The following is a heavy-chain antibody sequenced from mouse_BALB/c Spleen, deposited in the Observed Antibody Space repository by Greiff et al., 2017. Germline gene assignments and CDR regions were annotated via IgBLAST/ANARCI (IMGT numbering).Heavy chain of an antibody. V-gene: IGHV1S56*01. CDR2: IYPGNVNT. J-gene: IGHJ2*01. Sequence: ESGPELVKPGASVRISCKASGYTFTSYYIHWVKQRPGQGLEWIGWIYPGNVNTKYNEKFKGKATLTADKSSSTAYMQLSSLTSEDSAVYFCARGGFDYWGQGTTLTVSS. CDR3: ARGGFDY. CDR1: GYTFTSYY.